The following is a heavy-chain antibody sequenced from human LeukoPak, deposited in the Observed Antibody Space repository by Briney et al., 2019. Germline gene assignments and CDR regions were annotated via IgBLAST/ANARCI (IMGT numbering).Heavy chain of an antibody. CDR1: GGSISSSSYY. J-gene: IGHJ4*02. CDR2: IYYSGST. CDR3: ARHLIVGLSGSMDHLLIDY. V-gene: IGHV4-39*01. Sequence: PSETLSLTCTVSGGSISSSSYYWGWIRQPPGKGLEWIGSIYYSGSTYYNPSLKSRVTISVDTSKNQFSLKLSSVTAADTAVYYCARHLIVGLSGSMDHLLIDYWGQGTLVTVSS. D-gene: IGHD2/OR15-2a*01.